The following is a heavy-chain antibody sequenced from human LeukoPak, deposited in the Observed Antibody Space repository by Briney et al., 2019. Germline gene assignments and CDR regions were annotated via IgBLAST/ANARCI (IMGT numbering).Heavy chain of an antibody. Sequence: GGSLRLSCAASGFTVSSNYMSWVRQAPGKGLEWVSVIYSGGSTYYADSVKGRFTISRDNSKNTLYLQMNSLRAEDTAVYYCARVVSGDYCYYGMDVWGQGTTVTVSS. D-gene: IGHD3-10*01. V-gene: IGHV3-53*01. CDR3: ARVVSGDYCYYGMDV. CDR2: IYSGGST. J-gene: IGHJ6*02. CDR1: GFTVSSNY.